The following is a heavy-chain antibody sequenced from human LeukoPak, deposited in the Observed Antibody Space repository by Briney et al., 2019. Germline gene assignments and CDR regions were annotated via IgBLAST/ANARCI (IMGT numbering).Heavy chain of an antibody. J-gene: IGHJ6*03. CDR2: ISRSGSTK. V-gene: IGHV3-11*01. D-gene: IGHD2-15*01. CDR3: ARVLRYCSGGNCYSGGLGYMDV. Sequence: PGGSLRLFCAASGFTFSDYNMRWIRQAPGKGLEWVSSISRSGSTKYYADSVKGRFTISRDNAKNSLFLQMNSLRAEDTAVYYCARVLRYCSGGNCYSGGLGYMDVWGKGTTVTISS. CDR1: GFTFSDYN.